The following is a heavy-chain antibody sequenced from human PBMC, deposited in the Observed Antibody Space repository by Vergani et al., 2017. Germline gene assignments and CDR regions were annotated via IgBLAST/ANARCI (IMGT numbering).Heavy chain of an antibody. J-gene: IGHJ6*02. CDR1: GFTFSSYG. CDR2: ISYDGSNK. D-gene: IGHD3-3*01. Sequence: QVQLVESGGGVVQPGRSLRLSCAASGFTFSSYGMHWVRQAPGKGLEWVAVISYDGSNKYYADSVKGRFTISRDNSKNTLYLQMNSLRAEDTAVYYCAKDREWFADHYYYYYGMDVWGQGP. CDR3: AKDREWFADHYYYYYGMDV. V-gene: IGHV3-30*18.